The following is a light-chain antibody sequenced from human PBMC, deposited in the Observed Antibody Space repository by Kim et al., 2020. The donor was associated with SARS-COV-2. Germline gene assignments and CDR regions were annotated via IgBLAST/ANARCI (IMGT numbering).Light chain of an antibody. Sequence: GSPRERATLSCRASQSVRSNLAWYQQKPGQAPRLLVDAASTRATDIPARFSGSGSGTEFTLTISSLQSEDVAIYYCQQYTNWPQTFGQGTKVDIK. J-gene: IGKJ1*01. CDR3: QQYTNWPQT. CDR1: QSVRSN. V-gene: IGKV3-15*01. CDR2: AAS.